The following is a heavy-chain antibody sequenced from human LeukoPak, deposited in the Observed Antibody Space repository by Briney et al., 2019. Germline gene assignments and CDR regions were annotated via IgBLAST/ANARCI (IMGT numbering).Heavy chain of an antibody. Sequence: GASVKVSCKASGYTFTRYYLHWVRQAPGQGLEWMGIINPSGGSTRYAQKFQGRVTMTRDTSTSTVYMELSSLRSEDTAVYYCARGKRGYYDSSGYYHDYWGQGTLVTVSS. D-gene: IGHD3-22*01. CDR1: GYTFTRYY. CDR3: ARGKRGYYDSSGYYHDY. CDR2: INPSGGST. J-gene: IGHJ4*02. V-gene: IGHV1-46*01.